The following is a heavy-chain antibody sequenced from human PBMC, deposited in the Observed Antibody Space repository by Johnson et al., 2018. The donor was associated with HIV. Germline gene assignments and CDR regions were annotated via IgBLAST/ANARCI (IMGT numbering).Heavy chain of an antibody. CDR2: LSGTGDST. CDR1: GFTFSSYG. V-gene: IGHV3-NL1*01. Sequence: QVQLVESGGGVVQPGRSLRLSCAASGFTFSSYGMHWVRQAPGKGLEWVSALSGTGDSTYYADSMKGRFTISRDNSKNTLYLQMNSLRSEDTAVYYCARGGYCGGDCYDGVAFDIWGQGTMVTVSS. CDR3: ARGGYCGGDCYDGVAFDI. D-gene: IGHD2-21*02. J-gene: IGHJ3*02.